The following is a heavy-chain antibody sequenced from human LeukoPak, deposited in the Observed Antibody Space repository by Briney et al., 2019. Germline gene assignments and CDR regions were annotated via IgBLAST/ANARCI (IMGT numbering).Heavy chain of an antibody. CDR2: INHSGST. J-gene: IGHJ3*02. CDR3: ARHGALLRYFDWSSDAFDI. Sequence: SETLSLTCTVSGGSISSYYWSWIRQPPGKGLEWIGEINHSGSTNYNPSLKSRVTISVDTSKNQFSLKLSSVTAADTAVYYCARHGALLRYFDWSSDAFDIWGQGTMVTVSS. V-gene: IGHV4-34*01. CDR1: GGSISSYY. D-gene: IGHD3-9*01.